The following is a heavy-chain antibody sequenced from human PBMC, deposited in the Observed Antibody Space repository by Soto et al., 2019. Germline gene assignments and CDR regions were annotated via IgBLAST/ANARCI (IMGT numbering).Heavy chain of an antibody. Sequence: PGESLKISCKGSGYSFTSYWISRVRQMPGKGLEWMGRIDPSDSYTNYSPSFQGHVTISADKSISTAYLQWSSLKASDTAMYYCARLAMATRRGYYGMDVWGQGTTVTV. CDR2: IDPSDSYT. J-gene: IGHJ6*02. V-gene: IGHV5-10-1*01. D-gene: IGHD5-12*01. CDR1: GYSFTSYW. CDR3: ARLAMATRRGYYGMDV.